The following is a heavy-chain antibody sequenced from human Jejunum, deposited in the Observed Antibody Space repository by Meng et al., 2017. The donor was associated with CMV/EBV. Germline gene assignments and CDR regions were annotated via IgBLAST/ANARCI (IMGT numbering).Heavy chain of an antibody. V-gene: IGHV7-4-1*02. D-gene: IGHD6-25*01. J-gene: IGHJ4*02. CDR3: ARDSEAADY. CDR1: GYTFTTYG. Sequence: QVQLVQSGXELKKXXXSVRISCKASGYTFTTYGMNWVRQAPGQGLEWMGWINTNTGKPTYAQGLTGRFVFSLDTSVSTAYLQISSLKAEDTAVYYCARDSEAADYWGQGTLVTVSS. CDR2: INTNTGKP.